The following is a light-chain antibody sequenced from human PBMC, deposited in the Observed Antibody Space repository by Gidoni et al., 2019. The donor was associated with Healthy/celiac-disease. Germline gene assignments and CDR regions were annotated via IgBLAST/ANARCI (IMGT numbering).Light chain of an antibody. CDR2: SNN. V-gene: IGLV1-44*01. J-gene: IGLJ2*01. CDR3: AAWDDSRVV. Sequence: QSVLTQPPPASGTPGQRVTISCSGSSSNIGSNTVNWYQQLPGTAPKLLLYSNNQRPSGVPDRFSGSKSGTSASLAISGLQSEDEADYYCAAWDDSRVVFGGGTILTVL. CDR1: SSNIGSNT.